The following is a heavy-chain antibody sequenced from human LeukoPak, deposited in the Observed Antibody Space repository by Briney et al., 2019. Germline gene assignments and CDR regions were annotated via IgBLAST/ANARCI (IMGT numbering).Heavy chain of an antibody. J-gene: IGHJ4*02. CDR2: IYYSGST. D-gene: IGHD3-16*01. Sequence: SETLSLTCTVSGGSISSYYWSWIRQPPGKGLEWIGYIYYSGSTNYNPSLKSRVTISVDTSKNQFSLKLSSVTAADTAVYYCAGVKDGGFDYWGQGTLVTVSS. CDR1: GGSISSYY. CDR3: AGVKDGGFDY. V-gene: IGHV4-59*01.